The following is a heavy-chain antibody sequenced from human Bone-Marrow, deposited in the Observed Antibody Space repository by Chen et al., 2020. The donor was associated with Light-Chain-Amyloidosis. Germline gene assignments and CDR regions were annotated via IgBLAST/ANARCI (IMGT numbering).Heavy chain of an antibody. CDR1: GFTFSSYG. Sequence: QVQLVESGGGVVQPGRSLRLSCAASGFTFSSYGMPWVRQAPGKGLEWVAVIWYDGSSRYYADSVKGRFTISRDNSKNTLYLQMNSLRAEDTAVYYCARGPTTYDYVWGSYRYTNYYFDYWGQGTLVTVSS. CDR3: ARGPTTYDYVWGSYRYTNYYFDY. J-gene: IGHJ4*02. D-gene: IGHD3-16*02. CDR2: IWYDGSSR. V-gene: IGHV3-33*01.